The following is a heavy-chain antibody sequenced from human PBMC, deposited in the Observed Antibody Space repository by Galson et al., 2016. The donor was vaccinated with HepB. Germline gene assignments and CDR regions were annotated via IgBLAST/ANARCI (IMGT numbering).Heavy chain of an antibody. V-gene: IGHV1-18*01. CDR1: GYTFTTYG. D-gene: IGHD2-2*01. CDR3: ARDPRKIRYQLLEIYYYYYAMDV. CDR2: ISAYNGNT. Sequence: SVKVSCKASGYTFTTYGISWVRQAPGQGLGWMGWISAYNGNTHYAQKLQGRVTMTTDTSTSTAYMELRSLRSDDTAVYYCARDPRKIRYQLLEIYYYYYAMDVWGQGTTVTVSS. J-gene: IGHJ6*02.